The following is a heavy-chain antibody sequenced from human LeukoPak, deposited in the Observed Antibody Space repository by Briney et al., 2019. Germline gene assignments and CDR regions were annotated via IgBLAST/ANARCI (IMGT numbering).Heavy chain of an antibody. CDR1: GFTFSSYS. J-gene: IGHJ4*02. V-gene: IGHV3-48*04. CDR3: ARDRAYDSSG. CDR2: ISSSSSTI. Sequence: PGGSLRLSCAASGFTFSSYSMNWVRQAPGKGLEWVSYISSSSSTIYYADSVKGRFTISRDNAKNSLYLQMNSLRAEDTAVYYCARDRAYDSSGWGQGTLVTVSS. D-gene: IGHD3-22*01.